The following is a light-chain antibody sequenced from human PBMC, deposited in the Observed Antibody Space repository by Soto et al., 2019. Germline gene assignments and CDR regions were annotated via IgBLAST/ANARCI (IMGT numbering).Light chain of an antibody. J-gene: IGKJ2*01. CDR3: LQDYNYPYT. V-gene: IGKV1-6*01. Sequence: AIQMTQSPSSLSASVGDRVTITCRASQDIGNELGWYQQKPGKAPKLLIFAASNLQSGVPSRFSGSGSGTDFTLTISSLKPEDFATYYCLQDYNYPYTFGQGTKLEIK. CDR1: QDIGNE. CDR2: AAS.